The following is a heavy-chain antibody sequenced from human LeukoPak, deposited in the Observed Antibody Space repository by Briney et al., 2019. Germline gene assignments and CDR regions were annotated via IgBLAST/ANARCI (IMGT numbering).Heavy chain of an antibody. D-gene: IGHD3-3*01. CDR3: ARPSGSVTIFGVVDYFDY. J-gene: IGHJ4*02. V-gene: IGHV3-30*04. CDR1: GFTFNNYG. CDR2: IAYDGSNE. Sequence: PGRSLRLSCVVSGFTFNNYGMHWVRKAPGKGLDWVASIAYDGSNENYAESVKGRFTISRDNSKNTLYMQMNSLRAEDTAVYYCARPSGSVTIFGVVDYFDYWGQGSLVTVSS.